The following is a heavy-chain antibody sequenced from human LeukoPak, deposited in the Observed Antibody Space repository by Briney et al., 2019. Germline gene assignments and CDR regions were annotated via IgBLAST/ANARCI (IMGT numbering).Heavy chain of an antibody. CDR1: GFTFSSYA. J-gene: IGHJ4*02. CDR2: ISYDGSNK. V-gene: IGHV3-30*04. CDR3: ARESSGYSYGYFDY. Sequence: PGGSLRLSCAASGFTFSSYAMHWVRQAPGKGLEWVAVISYDGSNKYYADSVKGRFTISRDNSKNKLYLQMNSLRAEDTAVYYCARESSGYSYGYFDYWGQGTLVTVSS. D-gene: IGHD5-18*01.